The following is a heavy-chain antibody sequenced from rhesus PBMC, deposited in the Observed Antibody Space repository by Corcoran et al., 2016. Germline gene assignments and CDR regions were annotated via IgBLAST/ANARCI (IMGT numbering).Heavy chain of an antibody. J-gene: IGHJ4*01. D-gene: IGHD6-31*01. Sequence: QVQLQESVPAVVKPSETLSLTCAVSGGSISSSNWWRWIRQPPGKGLEWIGRIYGSGGSTEYNPSLKSRVTISIDTSKNQFSLKLSSVTAADTAVYYCARSGNLAAAVGFDYWGQGVLVTVSS. CDR1: GGSISSSNW. CDR3: ARSGNLAAAVGFDY. V-gene: IGHV4-93*02. CDR2: IYGSGGST.